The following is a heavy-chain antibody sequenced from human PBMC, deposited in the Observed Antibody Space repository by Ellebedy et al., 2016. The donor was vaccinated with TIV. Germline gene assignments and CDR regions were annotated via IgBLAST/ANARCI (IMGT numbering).Heavy chain of an antibody. D-gene: IGHD5-18*01. V-gene: IGHV3-30*03. CDR1: GFTFSNYW. CDR3: ARGTDTAMVSDFDY. Sequence: PGGSLRLSCAASGFTFSNYWIHWVRQAPGKGLEWVAVISYDGSNKYYADSVKGRFTISRDNSKNTLYLQMNSLRAEDTAVYYCARGTDTAMVSDFDYWGQGTLVTVSS. CDR2: ISYDGSNK. J-gene: IGHJ4*02.